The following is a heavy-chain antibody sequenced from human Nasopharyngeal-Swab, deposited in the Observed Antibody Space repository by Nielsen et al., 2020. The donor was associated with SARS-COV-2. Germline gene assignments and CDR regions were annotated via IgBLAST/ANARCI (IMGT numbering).Heavy chain of an antibody. CDR1: GFTFTSYD. D-gene: IGHD4-17*01. CDR2: MNPNSGNT. Sequence: ASVKVSCKASGFTFTSYDINWVRQATGQGLEWMGWMNPNSGNTGYAQKFQGRVTMTRNTSISTAYMELSSLRSDDTAVYYCARGIGFEGSYGDYHGAYWGQGTLVTVSS. V-gene: IGHV1-8*01. J-gene: IGHJ4*02. CDR3: ARGIGFEGSYGDYHGAY.